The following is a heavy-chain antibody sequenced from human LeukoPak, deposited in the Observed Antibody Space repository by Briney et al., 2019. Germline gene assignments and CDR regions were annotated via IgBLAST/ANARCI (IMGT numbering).Heavy chain of an antibody. D-gene: IGHD3-10*01. CDR2: ISTDGSNK. CDR1: GFTFNNFY. V-gene: IGHV3-30*18. J-gene: IGHJ4*02. CDR3: AKDSRSSWFGGDSK. Sequence: GGSLRLSCAASGFTFNNFYMSWVRQAPGKGLEWVALISTDGSNKNYGDSVKGRFTISRDNSKNTLYLQMNSLRAEDTAVYYCAKDSRSSWFGGDSKWGQGTLVTVSS.